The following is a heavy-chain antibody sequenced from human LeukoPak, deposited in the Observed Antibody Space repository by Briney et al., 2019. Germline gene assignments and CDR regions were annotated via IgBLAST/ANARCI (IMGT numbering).Heavy chain of an antibody. CDR1: GYTFTCYY. J-gene: IGHJ4*02. CDR2: INPNSGGT. V-gene: IGHV1-2*06. D-gene: IGHD3-22*01. Sequence: ASVKVSCKASGYTFTCYYMHWVRQAPGQGLEWMGRINPNSGGTNYAQRFQGRVTMTRDTSISTAYMELSRLRSDDTAVHYCARDRDYYDSSGYDYWGQGTLVTVS. CDR3: ARDRDYYDSSGYDY.